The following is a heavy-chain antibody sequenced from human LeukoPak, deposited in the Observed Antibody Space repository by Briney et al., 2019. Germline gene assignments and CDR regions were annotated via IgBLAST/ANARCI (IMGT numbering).Heavy chain of an antibody. Sequence: GGSLRLSCAASGFTFSSYAIHWVRQAPGKGLEWVAIISYDGSDKYYADSVKGRFTISRDNSKNTLYLQMNSLRGEDTAVYYCARVFSGSLGPRGGLGYWGQGTLVTVSS. J-gene: IGHJ4*02. D-gene: IGHD1-26*01. CDR3: ARVFSGSLGPRGGLGY. CDR2: ISYDGSDK. CDR1: GFTFSSYA. V-gene: IGHV3-30*04.